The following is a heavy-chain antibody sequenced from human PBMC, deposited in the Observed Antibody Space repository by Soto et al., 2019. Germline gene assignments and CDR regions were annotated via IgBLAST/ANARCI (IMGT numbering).Heavy chain of an antibody. CDR1: GGTFSSYA. V-gene: IGHV1-69*06. CDR2: IIPIFGTA. D-gene: IGHD3-22*01. J-gene: IGHJ4*02. Sequence: SVKVSFKASGGTFSSYAISWVRQAPGQGLEWMGGIIPIFGTANYAQKFQGRVTITADNSKNTLYLQMNSLRAEDTAVYYCAKGRSPYDSGGPTSLYYFDYWGQGTLVTVSS. CDR3: AKGRSPYDSGGPTSLYYFDY.